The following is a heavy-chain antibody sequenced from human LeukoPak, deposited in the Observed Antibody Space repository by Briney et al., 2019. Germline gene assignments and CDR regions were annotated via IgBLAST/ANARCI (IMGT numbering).Heavy chain of an antibody. CDR3: ARYYADVNGYYYYYDY. CDR2: ISYSGST. V-gene: IGHV4-59*02. J-gene: IGHJ4*02. CDR1: GGSGSSDS. D-gene: IGHD3-22*01. Sequence: SETLSLTCTVSGGSGSSDSWSWIRQPPGQGLEWIGYISYSGSTSYNPSLKSRVTISVDPSKSQLSLKLRSVTAADTAVYYCARYYADVNGYYYYYDYWGQGTLVTVSS.